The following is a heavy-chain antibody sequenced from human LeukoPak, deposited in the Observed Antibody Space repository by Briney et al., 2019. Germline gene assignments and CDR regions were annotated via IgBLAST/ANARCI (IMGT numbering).Heavy chain of an antibody. V-gene: IGHV3-23*01. J-gene: IGHJ4*02. D-gene: IGHD5-18*01. Sequence: RGSLRLSCIGSGLSLSSYVMSWVRQAPGKGLEWVSSSSGSGGSTYYADSVKGRFTISRDSSENTLYLKMSSLRVEDTAVYFCAKQTAVEGGYYHYWGQGTLVTVSS. CDR2: SSGSGGST. CDR3: AKQTAVEGGYYHY. CDR1: GLSLSSYV.